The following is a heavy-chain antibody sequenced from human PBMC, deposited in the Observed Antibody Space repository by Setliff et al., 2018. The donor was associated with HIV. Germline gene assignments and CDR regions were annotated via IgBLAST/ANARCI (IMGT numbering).Heavy chain of an antibody. V-gene: IGHV1-46*01. CDR3: ARGWGGRDSYYYGMDV. J-gene: IGHJ6*02. CDR2: INPGGGST. D-gene: IGHD3-16*01. Sequence: ASVKVSCKASGYTFTSYYMHWVRQAPGQGLEWMGVINPGGGSTTYAQKFQGRVTMTRDTSTSTVYMELSSLRSQDTAMYYCARGWGGRDSYYYGMDVWGQGTTVTVS. CDR1: GYTFTSYY.